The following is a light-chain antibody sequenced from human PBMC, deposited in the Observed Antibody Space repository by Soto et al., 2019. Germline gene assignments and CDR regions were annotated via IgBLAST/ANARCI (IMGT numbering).Light chain of an antibody. V-gene: IGKV3-20*01. CDR3: QQYGSSPWT. CDR1: QSVSSSW. CDR2: GAS. Sequence: EIVLTQSPGTLSLSPGERATLSFRASQSVSSSWLAWNQQKPGQAPRLLVYGASSRATGIPDRFSGSGSGTDFTLTINRLDPQDFAVYYCQQYGSSPWTFGQGTKVEIK. J-gene: IGKJ1*01.